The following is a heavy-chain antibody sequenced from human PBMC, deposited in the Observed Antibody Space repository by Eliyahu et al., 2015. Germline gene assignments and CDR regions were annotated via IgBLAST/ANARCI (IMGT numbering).Heavy chain of an antibody. CDR2: VSPGGTTT. J-gene: IGHJ4*02. D-gene: IGHD2-2*01. CDR3: ASVDLHDDY. CDR1: GFTFTXFW. Sequence: EVHLVESGGGSVQPGGSLXLXXRDSGFTFTXFWLHWVRXRPGKGLEWVSRVSPGGTTTNYADSVKGRFTVSRDNAGNTAYLQMNSVRAEDTAIYYCASVDLHDDYWGQGTLVTVSS. V-gene: IGHV3-74*01.